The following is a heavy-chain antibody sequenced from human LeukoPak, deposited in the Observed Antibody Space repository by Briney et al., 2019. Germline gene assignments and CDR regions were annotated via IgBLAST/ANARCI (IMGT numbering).Heavy chain of an antibody. CDR1: GGSVSSGSYY. D-gene: IGHD3-22*01. CDR3: ARIPLYYYDSSGYYGVFGFDY. V-gene: IGHV4-61*01. J-gene: IGHJ4*02. Sequence: KTSETLSLTCTVSGGSVSSGSYYWSWIRQPPGKGLEWIGYIYYSGSTNYNPSLKSRVTISVDTSKNQFSLKLSSVTAADTAVYCCARIPLYYYDSSGYYGVFGFDYWGQGTLVTVSS. CDR2: IYYSGST.